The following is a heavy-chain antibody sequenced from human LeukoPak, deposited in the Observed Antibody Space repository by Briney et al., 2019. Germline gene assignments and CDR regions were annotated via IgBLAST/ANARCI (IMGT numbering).Heavy chain of an antibody. Sequence: ASVKVSCKASGGTFSSYAISWVRQAPGQGLEWMGGIIPIFDTANYAQKFQGRVTITADESTSTAYMELSSLRSEDTAVYYCARTTVTAYYYYYYMDVWGKGTTVSVSS. V-gene: IGHV1-69*13. CDR1: GGTFSSYA. CDR2: IIPIFDTA. J-gene: IGHJ6*03. CDR3: ARTTVTAYYYYYYMDV. D-gene: IGHD4-17*01.